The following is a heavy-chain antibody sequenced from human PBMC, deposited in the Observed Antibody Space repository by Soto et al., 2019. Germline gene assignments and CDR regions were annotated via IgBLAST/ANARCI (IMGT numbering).Heavy chain of an antibody. Sequence: QVQLVQSGAEVKRPGSSVKVSCESSGDTFNSYVISWVRQAPGQGLEWMGGIIPIIGVTHYAQKFQGRVTLSAHSSTAKAYMALTNLGFDATALYYCARESLGAKAADHWGQGTLVTVSS. CDR1: GDTFNSYV. CDR2: IIPIIGVT. D-gene: IGHD6-25*01. J-gene: IGHJ4*02. V-gene: IGHV1-69*17. CDR3: ARESLGAKAADH.